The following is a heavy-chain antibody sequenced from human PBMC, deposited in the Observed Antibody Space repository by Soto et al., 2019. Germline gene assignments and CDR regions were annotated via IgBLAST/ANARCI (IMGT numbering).Heavy chain of an antibody. D-gene: IGHD6-19*01. CDR1: GFTFSSYW. J-gene: IGHJ5*02. CDR3: AREDADSSADLFDP. CDR2: IKQDGSEK. V-gene: IGHV3-7*01. Sequence: EVQLVESGGGLVQPGGSLRLSCAASGFTFSSYWMSWVRKAPGKGLEWVANIKQDGSEKYYVDSVKGRFTISRDNAKNSLYLQMNSLRAEDTAVYYCAREDADSSADLFDPWGHGTLVTVSS.